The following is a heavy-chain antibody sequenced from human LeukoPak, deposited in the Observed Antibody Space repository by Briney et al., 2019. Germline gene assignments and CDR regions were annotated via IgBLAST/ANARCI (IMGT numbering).Heavy chain of an antibody. D-gene: IGHD2-21*01. V-gene: IGHV4-39*07. CDR2: VHYSGTT. CDR1: SGSIRSNNYY. Sequence: SETLSLTCSVSSGSIRSNNYYWGWIRQPPGKGLEWIGSVHYSGTTYYNPSLKSRLTVSVDTSKSQFSLKLSSVTAADTAVYYCARGVVIAPQTFDYWGQGTLVTVSS. CDR3: ARGVVIAPQTFDY. J-gene: IGHJ4*02.